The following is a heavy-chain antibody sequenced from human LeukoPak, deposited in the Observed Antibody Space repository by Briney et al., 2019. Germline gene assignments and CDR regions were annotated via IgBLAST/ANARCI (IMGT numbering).Heavy chain of an antibody. D-gene: IGHD6-13*01. CDR2: IRYDGSNK. Sequence: GGSLRLSCAASGFTFSSYGMHWVRQAPGKGLEWVAFIRYDGSNKYYADSVKGRFTISRDNSKNTLYLQMNSLRAEDTAVYYCARAQNPSSWFYGLDVWGQGTTVTVSS. V-gene: IGHV3-30*02. CDR1: GFTFSSYG. CDR3: ARAQNPSSWFYGLDV. J-gene: IGHJ6*02.